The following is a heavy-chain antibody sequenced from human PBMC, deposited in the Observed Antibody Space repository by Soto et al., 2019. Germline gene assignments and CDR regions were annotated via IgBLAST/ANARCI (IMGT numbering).Heavy chain of an antibody. D-gene: IGHD2-2*02. V-gene: IGHV4-34*01. J-gene: IGHJ4*02. CDR1: GRSFNGYY. Sequence: PSETLSLTCAVYGRSFNGYYWSWIRQPPGKGPEWIGDINNSGSTNYNPSLKSRVIISVDKSKNQFSLKLRSVTAADMAVFYCARAPDKYHFDSWGQGTLVTVSS. CDR3: ARAPDKYHFDS. CDR2: INNSGST.